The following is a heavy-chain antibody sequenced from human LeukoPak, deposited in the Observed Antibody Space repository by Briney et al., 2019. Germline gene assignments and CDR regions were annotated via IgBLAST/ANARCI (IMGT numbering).Heavy chain of an antibody. J-gene: IGHJ3*02. CDR3: EKVLAADGNDGAFDI. CDR1: GFTFSRYG. Sequence: HPGGSLRLSCAVSGFTFSRYGMDWVRQAPGKGLELVAVISYDGSRKYYADSVQGRFTISRDNSKNTLYLQMNSLRGAETGVYYCEKVLAADGNDGAFDIWGQGTTVTVSS. V-gene: IGHV3-30*18. CDR2: ISYDGSRK. D-gene: IGHD6-13*01.